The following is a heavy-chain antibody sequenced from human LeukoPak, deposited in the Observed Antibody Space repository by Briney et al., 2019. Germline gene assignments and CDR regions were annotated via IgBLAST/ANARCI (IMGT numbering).Heavy chain of an antibody. CDR1: RDSISRSSDY. CDR3: AREDAEQMDNSFDI. CDR2: VYYIGST. V-gene: IGHV4-39*07. Sequence: SETLSLTRIVSRDSISRSSDYWGWIRQPPGKGPEWIGSVYYIGSTFYNPSLKSRLTISIDTSKNQFSLKLRSVTAADTAVYYCAREDAEQMDNSFDIWGQGTMVTVSS. J-gene: IGHJ3*02. D-gene: IGHD5-24*01.